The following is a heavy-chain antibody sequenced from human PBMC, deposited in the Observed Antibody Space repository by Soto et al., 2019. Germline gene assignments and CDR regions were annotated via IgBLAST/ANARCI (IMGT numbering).Heavy chain of an antibody. J-gene: IGHJ5*02. V-gene: IGHV2-70*04. Sequence: SGPTLVNPTQTLTLTCTFSGFSLSTSGMRVSWISQPPGKALEWPARIDRDDDKFYRTSLKTRLTISKDTSKNQVVLTMTNMDPVDTATYYCARVPPDSNWFDPWGQGTLVTVSS. CDR3: ARVPPDSNWFDP. CDR2: IDRDDDK. D-gene: IGHD2-21*02. CDR1: GFSLSTSGMR.